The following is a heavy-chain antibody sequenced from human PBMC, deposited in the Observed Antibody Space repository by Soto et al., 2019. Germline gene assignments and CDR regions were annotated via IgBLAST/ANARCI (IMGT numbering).Heavy chain of an antibody. D-gene: IGHD2-15*01. J-gene: IGHJ6*02. CDR3: ARGLVRLRGPYYYYGMDV. CDR1: GGSFSGYY. CDR2: VNHSGST. V-gene: IGHV4-34*01. Sequence: SETLSLTCAVYGGSFSGYYWSWIRQPPGKGLEWIGEVNHSGSTNYNPSLKSRVTISVDTSKNQFSLKLSSVTAADTAVYYCARGLVRLRGPYYYYGMDVWGQGTTVTVSS.